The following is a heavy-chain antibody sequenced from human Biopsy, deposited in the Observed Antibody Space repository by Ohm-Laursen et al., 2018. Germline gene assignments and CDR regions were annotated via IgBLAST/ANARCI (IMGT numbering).Heavy chain of an antibody. D-gene: IGHD6-19*01. Sequence: SLRLSCAAPGFTVYNNYMTWVRQAPGKGLEWVSLIYSGGDTRYADSVKGRFTIPRDNAKNSLYLQMNSLRAEDTAVYYCARDYPSYSSVWYREPIIHCWGQGTLVTVSS. V-gene: IGHV3-66*01. J-gene: IGHJ4*02. CDR3: ARDYPSYSSVWYREPIIHC. CDR2: IYSGGDT. CDR1: GFTVYNNY.